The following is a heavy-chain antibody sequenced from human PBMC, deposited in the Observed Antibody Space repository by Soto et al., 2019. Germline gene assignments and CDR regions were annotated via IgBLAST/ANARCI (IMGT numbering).Heavy chain of an antibody. J-gene: IGHJ4*02. V-gene: IGHV4-59*01. CDR1: DSISTYY. CDR3: VTLPPRIVVTILPIPS. Sequence: SDTLSLTFTVDSISTYYWSWIRQPPGKGLEWIGYIYYSGSTNYNPSLKSRVTISVDTSKNQFSLKLSSVTAADTAVYYCVTLPPRIVVTILPIPSWGQGTQVTVS. CDR2: IYYSGST. D-gene: IGHD2-21*01.